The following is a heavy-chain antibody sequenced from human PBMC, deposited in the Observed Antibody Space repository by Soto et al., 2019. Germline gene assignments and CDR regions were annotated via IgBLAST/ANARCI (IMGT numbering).Heavy chain of an antibody. Sequence: LRLSCAASGFTFSSRGGDYWSWIRQHPGKGLEWIGYIYYSGSTYYNPSLKSRVTISVDTSKNQFSLKLSSVTAADTAVYYCARVSERVTTSWAPKTDYFDYWGQGTLVTVSS. CDR3: ARVSERVTTSWAPKTDYFDY. D-gene: IGHD4-17*01. CDR1: GFTFSSRGGDY. J-gene: IGHJ4*02. CDR2: IYYSGST. V-gene: IGHV4-31*02.